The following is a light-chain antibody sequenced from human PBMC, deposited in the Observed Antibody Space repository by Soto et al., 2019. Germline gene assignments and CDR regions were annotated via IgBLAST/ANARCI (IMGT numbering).Light chain of an antibody. Sequence: QSVLTQPASVSGSPGQSITIPCTGTSSDVGSYNLVSWYQQHPGKAPKLMIYEGSKRPSGVSNRFSGSKSGNTASLTISGLQAEDEADYYCCSYAGSSTSHVVFGGGTKLTVL. CDR2: EGS. CDR3: CSYAGSSTSHVV. CDR1: SSDVGSYNL. J-gene: IGLJ2*01. V-gene: IGLV2-23*01.